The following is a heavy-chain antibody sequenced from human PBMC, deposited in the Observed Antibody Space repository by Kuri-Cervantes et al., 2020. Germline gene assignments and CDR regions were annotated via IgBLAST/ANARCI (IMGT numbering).Heavy chain of an antibody. CDR2: INPSGGNT. V-gene: IGHV1-8*01. J-gene: IGHJ4*02. D-gene: IGHD3-10*01. CDR3: ARVARGWSGCYIEY. Sequence: ASVKVSCKPSGYTFTSYDLNWVRQAPGQGLEWMGWINPSGGNTGSAQKFQGRLVMTRSTSMRTAYMELSGLRYDDTAVYYCARVARGWSGCYIEYWGQGTLVTVSS. CDR1: GYTFTSYD.